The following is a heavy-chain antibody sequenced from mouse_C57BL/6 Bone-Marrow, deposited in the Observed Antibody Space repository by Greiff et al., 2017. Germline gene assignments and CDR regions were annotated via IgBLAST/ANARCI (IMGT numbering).Heavy chain of an antibody. J-gene: IGHJ4*01. D-gene: IGHD3-2*02. V-gene: IGHV1-81*01. CDR1: GYTFTSYG. CDR3: ARCRQLTYYYAMDY. CDR2: IYPRSGNT. Sequence: VQLQQSGAELARPGASVKLSCKASGYTFTSYGISWVKQRPGQGLEWIGEIYPRSGNTYYNEKFKGKATLTADKSSSTAYMELRSLTSEDSAVYFCARCRQLTYYYAMDYWGQGTSVTVSS.